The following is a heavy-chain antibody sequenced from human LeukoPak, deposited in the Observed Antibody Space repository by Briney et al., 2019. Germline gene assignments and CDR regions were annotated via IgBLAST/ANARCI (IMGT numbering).Heavy chain of an antibody. V-gene: IGHV3-48*03. CDR2: ISGSGVTM. CDR1: GFTFSSYE. Sequence: GGSLRLSCAASGFTFSSYEMNWVRQAPGRGLEWVSYISGSGVTMYYADSVKGRFTISRDDAKNSLYLQLNRLRAEDTAVYYCAREDIRLDYFDYWGQGTLVTVSS. CDR3: AREDIRLDYFDY. J-gene: IGHJ4*02. D-gene: IGHD6-19*01.